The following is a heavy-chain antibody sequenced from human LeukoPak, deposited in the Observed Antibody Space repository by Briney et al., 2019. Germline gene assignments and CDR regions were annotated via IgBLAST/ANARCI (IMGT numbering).Heavy chain of an antibody. J-gene: IGHJ3*02. CDR2: INAGNGST. V-gene: IGHV1-3*03. CDR1: GYTFTSYA. CDR3: ARGGLYGDYTVASDASAI. D-gene: IGHD4-17*01. Sequence: GASVKVSCKASGYTFTSYAMHWGRQAPGQGLEWMGCINAGNGSTKYSQEFQGRVTITRDKSASTAYMELSSLRSEDMAVYYCARGGLYGDYTVASDASAICGQGTMVTASS.